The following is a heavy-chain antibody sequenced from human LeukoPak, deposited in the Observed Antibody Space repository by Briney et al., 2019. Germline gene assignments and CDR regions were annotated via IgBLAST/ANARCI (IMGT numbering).Heavy chain of an antibody. CDR2: ISGSGRTT. J-gene: IGHJ4*02. CDR3: GKNVGVKRYIDY. CDR1: GFTFSNHA. V-gene: IGHV3-23*01. D-gene: IGHD3-16*01. Sequence: GGSLRLSCAASGFTFSNHAMSWVRQTPGKGLQWVSVISGSGRTTEYADSVKGRFTISRDNSKNTLSLQMNSLRVEDTAIFYCGKNVGVKRYIDYWGQGTLVTVSS.